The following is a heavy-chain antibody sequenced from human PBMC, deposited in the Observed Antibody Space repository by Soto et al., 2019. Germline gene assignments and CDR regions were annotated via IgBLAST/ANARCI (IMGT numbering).Heavy chain of an antibody. J-gene: IGHJ4*02. Sequence: EVQLLESGGGLVQPGGSLRLSCAASGFTFSSYAMSWVCQAPGKGLEWVSAISGSGGSTYYADSVKGRFTISRDNSKNTLYLQMNSLRAEDTAVYYCAKDHSPLRFLEWLPKVSPFDYWGQGTLVTVSS. CDR3: AKDHSPLRFLEWLPKVSPFDY. V-gene: IGHV3-23*01. CDR2: ISGSGGST. CDR1: GFTFSSYA. D-gene: IGHD3-3*01.